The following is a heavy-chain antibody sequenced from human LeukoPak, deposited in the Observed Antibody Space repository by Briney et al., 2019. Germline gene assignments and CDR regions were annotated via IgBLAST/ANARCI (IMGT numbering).Heavy chain of an antibody. D-gene: IGHD6-13*01. J-gene: IGHJ5*02. CDR1: GGSITTYY. V-gene: IGHV4-59*08. Sequence: SSETLSLTCTVSGGSITTYYWSWIRQPPGKGLEWIGYIYYSGSTNYNPSLKSRVTISVDTSKNQFSLKLSSVTAADTAVYYCARRIIAAASNWFDPWGQGTLVTVSS. CDR2: IYYSGST. CDR3: ARRIIAAASNWFDP.